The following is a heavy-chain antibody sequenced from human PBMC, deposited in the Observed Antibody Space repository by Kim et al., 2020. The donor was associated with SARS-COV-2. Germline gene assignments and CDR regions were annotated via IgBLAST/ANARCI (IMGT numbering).Heavy chain of an antibody. J-gene: IGHJ5*02. CDR2: IYNSGNT. CDR1: GGSISSDTFC. CDR3: ARHYYAGSRSYRGFNP. D-gene: IGHD3-10*01. V-gene: IGHV4-39*01. Sequence: SETLSLTCTVSGGSISSDTFCWGWIRQPPGKGLEWIGSIYNSGNTNYNPSLRSRVTISMDTTTNQFSLMLTSVTAADTALYYCARHYYAGSRSYRGFNPWCQGSLVTVSS.